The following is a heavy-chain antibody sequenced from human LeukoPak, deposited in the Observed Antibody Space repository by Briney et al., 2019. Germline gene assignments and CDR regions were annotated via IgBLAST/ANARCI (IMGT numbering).Heavy chain of an antibody. J-gene: IGHJ4*02. CDR2: IWYDGSNK. Sequence: GRSLRLSCAASGLTFSSYGMHWVRQAPGKGLEWVAVIWYDGSNKYYADSVKGRFTISRDNSKNTLYLQMNSLRAEDTAVYYCAKDRYYDSSGYYDYWGQGTLVTVSS. V-gene: IGHV3-33*06. CDR1: GLTFSSYG. D-gene: IGHD3-22*01. CDR3: AKDRYYDSSGYYDY.